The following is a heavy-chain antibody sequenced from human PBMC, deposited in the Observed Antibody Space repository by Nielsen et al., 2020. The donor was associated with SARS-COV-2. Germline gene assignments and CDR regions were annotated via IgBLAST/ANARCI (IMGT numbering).Heavy chain of an antibody. D-gene: IGHD3-10*01. V-gene: IGHV1-46*01. J-gene: IGHJ5*02. CDR3: ARDLNYYGPDNWFDP. CDR2: INPSGGST. Sequence: WVRQAPGQGLEWMGIINPSGGSTSYAQKFQGRVTITRDTSASTAYMELSSLRSEDTAVYYCARDLNYYGPDNWFDPWGQGTLVTVSS.